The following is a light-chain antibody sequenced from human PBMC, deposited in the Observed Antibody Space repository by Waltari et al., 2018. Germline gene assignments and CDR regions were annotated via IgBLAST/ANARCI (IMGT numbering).Light chain of an antibody. V-gene: IGKV3-20*01. Sequence: EIVMTQSPVTLSVSPGERATLSCRTSQRVSTTFLSWYQQKPGQAPRLLIYGAYNRATGIPDRFSGSGSGTDFTLTISRLEPEDFAVFYCQQYDASPPMYTFGQGTKLEIK. CDR1: QRVSTTF. CDR3: QQYDASPPMYT. CDR2: GAY. J-gene: IGKJ2*01.